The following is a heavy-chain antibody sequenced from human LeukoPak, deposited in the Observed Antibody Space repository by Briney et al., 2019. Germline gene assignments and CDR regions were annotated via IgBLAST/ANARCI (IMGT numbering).Heavy chain of an antibody. J-gene: IGHJ4*02. CDR1: GFTFTDYY. CDR3: ARVRPGIAAALGPFDY. Sequence: GPSLRLSCAPSGFTFTDYYMSSIRQAPGKWLEWVSYISSSGSTIYYADSVKGRFTISRDNAKNSLYLQMNSLRAEDTAVYYCARVRPGIAAALGPFDYWGQGTLVTVSS. D-gene: IGHD6-13*01. CDR2: ISSSGSTI. V-gene: IGHV3-11*01.